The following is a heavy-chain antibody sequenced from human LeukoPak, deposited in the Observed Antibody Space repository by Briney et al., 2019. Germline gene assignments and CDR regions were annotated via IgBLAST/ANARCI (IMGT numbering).Heavy chain of an antibody. Sequence: TGGSLRLSCAASGFTFSSYSMNWVRQAPGKGLEWVSSISSSSSYIYYADSVKGRFTISRDNAKNSLYLQMNSLRAEDTAVYYCARSRLSGKYSPSSPYYFDYWGQGTLVTVSS. D-gene: IGHD6-6*01. J-gene: IGHJ4*02. CDR2: ISSSSSYI. CDR3: ARSRLSGKYSPSSPYYFDY. V-gene: IGHV3-21*01. CDR1: GFTFSSYS.